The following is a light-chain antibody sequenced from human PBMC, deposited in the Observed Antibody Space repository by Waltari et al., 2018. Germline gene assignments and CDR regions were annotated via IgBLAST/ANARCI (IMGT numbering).Light chain of an antibody. J-gene: IGKJ4*01. CDR1: QSIATD. Sequence: EVVMTQSPATLSVSPGERATLSCRASQSIATDLAWYQHKPGQATRLLIYHASTRATAIPTRFRGSGSGTDFTLTISGLQSEDSAVYYCQQYNRWPPLTFGGGTKVEI. CDR3: QQYNRWPPLT. V-gene: IGKV3D-15*01. CDR2: HAS.